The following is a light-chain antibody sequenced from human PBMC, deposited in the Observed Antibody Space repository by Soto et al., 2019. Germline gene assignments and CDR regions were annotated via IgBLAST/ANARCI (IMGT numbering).Light chain of an antibody. CDR1: QSILSTFNNKNQ. Sequence: DIVMTQSPDSLAVSLGERATIRCESSQSILSTFNNKNQIAWYQQKPGQPPKRLIYWASTREFGVPDRFSGSGSGTDFTLTVSSVQAEDVATYFCQHYYTTPVTFGQGTRLEIK. V-gene: IGKV4-1*01. CDR3: QHYYTTPVT. J-gene: IGKJ5*01. CDR2: WAS.